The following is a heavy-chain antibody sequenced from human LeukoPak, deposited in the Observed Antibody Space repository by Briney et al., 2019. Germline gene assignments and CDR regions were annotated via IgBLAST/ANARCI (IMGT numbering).Heavy chain of an antibody. CDR2: IYNFGST. J-gene: IGHJ4*02. CDR1: GDSISNYY. CDR3: ARARITVTHIEY. D-gene: IGHD4-17*01. V-gene: IGHV4-59*01. Sequence: SETLSLTCTVSGDSISNYYGTWLRQSPGKGLEWIGYIYNFGSTNYNPSLKSRVTISVLSTRNQSSLKMFSVTAADTAVYYCARARITVTHIEYWGQGTLVTVSS.